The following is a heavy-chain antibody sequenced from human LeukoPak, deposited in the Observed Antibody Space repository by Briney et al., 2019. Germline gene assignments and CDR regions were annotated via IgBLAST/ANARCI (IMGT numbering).Heavy chain of an antibody. CDR1: GFIFSSYA. V-gene: IGHV3-30*01. CDR2: ISYDGSNK. D-gene: IGHD6-6*01. Sequence: GGSLRLSCAASGFIFSSYAMHWVRQAPGKGLEWVAVISYDGSNKYYADSVKGRFTISRDNSKNTLYLQMNSLRAEDTAVYYCARDAAEQLVPYYYYYYMDVWGKGTTVTVSS. CDR3: ARDAAEQLVPYYYYYYMDV. J-gene: IGHJ6*03.